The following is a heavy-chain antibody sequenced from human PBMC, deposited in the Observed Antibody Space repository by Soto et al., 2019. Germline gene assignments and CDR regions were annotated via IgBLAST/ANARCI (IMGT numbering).Heavy chain of an antibody. D-gene: IGHD6-19*01. CDR3: ARKPSGWYHYEYFGY. J-gene: IGHJ4*02. Sequence: QVQLQQWGAGLLKPSETLSLTCAVYGGSFSGYYWSWIRQPPGKGLAWIGEINHSGSTNYNPSRKSRVTISVDSSKNQFSLKLRSVTAADTAVYYCARKPSGWYHYEYFGYWGQGTLVTVSS. CDR1: GGSFSGYY. CDR2: INHSGST. V-gene: IGHV4-34*01.